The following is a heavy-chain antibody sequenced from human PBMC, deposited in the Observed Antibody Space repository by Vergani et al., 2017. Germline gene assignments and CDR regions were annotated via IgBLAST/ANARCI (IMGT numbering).Heavy chain of an antibody. J-gene: IGHJ4*02. Sequence: QVQLVQSGAEVKKPGASVKVSCKASGYTFTGYYMHWVRQAPGQGLEWMGWINPNSGGTNYAPKFQGRVTMTRDTSISTAYMELSRLRSDDTAVYYCARGDFDCSSTSCYPDYWGQGTLVTVSS. CDR3: ARGDFDCSSTSCYPDY. V-gene: IGHV1-2*02. CDR1: GYTFTGYY. D-gene: IGHD2-2*01. CDR2: INPNSGGT.